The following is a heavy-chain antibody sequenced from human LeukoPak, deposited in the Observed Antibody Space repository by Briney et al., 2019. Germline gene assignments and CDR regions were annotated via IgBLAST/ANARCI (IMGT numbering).Heavy chain of an antibody. CDR3: GKYLQTSVGANDY. J-gene: IGHJ4*02. CDR1: GFTFSSYP. CDR2: ISGSGGAT. D-gene: IGHD1-26*01. Sequence: GGSLRLSCAASGFTFSSYPMNWVRQAPGKGLEWVSVISGSGGATFYGDSVQGRFAISRDNSRDTLYLQMNSLTAEDTAVYYCGKYLQTSVGANDYWGQGTLVTVSS. V-gene: IGHV3-23*01.